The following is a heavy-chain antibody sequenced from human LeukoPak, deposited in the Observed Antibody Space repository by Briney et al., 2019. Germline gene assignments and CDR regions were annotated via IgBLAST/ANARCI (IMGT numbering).Heavy chain of an antibody. V-gene: IGHV1-69*13. CDR3: VRVRLGELSEFDY. CDR2: IIPIFGTA. Sequence: SVKVSCKASGGTFSSYAISWVRQAPGQGLEWMGGIIPIFGTANYAQKFQGRVTITADESTSTAYMELSSLRSEDTAVYYCVRVRLGELSEFDYWGQGTLVTVSS. CDR1: GGTFSSYA. D-gene: IGHD3-16*02. J-gene: IGHJ4*02.